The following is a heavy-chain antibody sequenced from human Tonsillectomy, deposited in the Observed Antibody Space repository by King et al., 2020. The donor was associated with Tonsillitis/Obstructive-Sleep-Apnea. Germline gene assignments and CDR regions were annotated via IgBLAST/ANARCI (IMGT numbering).Heavy chain of an antibody. D-gene: IGHD6-6*01. V-gene: IGHV3-74*03. Sequence: VQLVESGGGLVQPGGSLRLSCAASGFTFSSYWMHWVRQAPGKGLVWVSRINSDGSSTMYADSVKGRFTISRENAKNTLYLQMNSLSAEDTAVYYCARDRGYTSSSVNWVQGTLVTVSS. CDR1: GFTFSSYW. CDR2: INSDGSST. J-gene: IGHJ4*02. CDR3: ARDRGYTSSSVN.